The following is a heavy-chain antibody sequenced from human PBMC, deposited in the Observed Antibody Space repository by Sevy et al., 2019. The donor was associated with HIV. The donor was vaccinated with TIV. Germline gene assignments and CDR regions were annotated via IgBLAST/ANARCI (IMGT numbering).Heavy chain of an antibody. CDR1: GFTFYNYA. V-gene: IGHV3-49*03. J-gene: IGHJ3*02. Sequence: GGSLRLSCATSGFTFYNYAMSWFRQAPGKGLEWIGFIRTTVNGRTAEYAASVEGRFTISRYDSRSIAYLQMNNLKTEDTAVYYCTRDERYLDAFDIWGQGTMVTVSS. CDR2: IRTTVNGRTA. CDR3: TRDERYLDAFDI. D-gene: IGHD1-1*01.